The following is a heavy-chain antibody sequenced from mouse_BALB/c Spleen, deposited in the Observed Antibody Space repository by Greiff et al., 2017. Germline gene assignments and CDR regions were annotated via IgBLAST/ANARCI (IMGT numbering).Heavy chain of an antibody. V-gene: IGHV3-2*02. CDR3: EGYDYDVEGFAY. D-gene: IGHD2-4*01. J-gene: IGHJ3*01. CDR2: ISYSGST. Sequence: DVKLVESGPGLVKPSQSLSLTCTVTGYSITSDYAWNWIRQFPGNKLEWMGYISYSGSTSYNPSLKSRISITRDTSKNQFFLQLNSVTTEDTATYYCEGYDYDVEGFAYWGQGTLVTVSA. CDR1: GYSITSDYA.